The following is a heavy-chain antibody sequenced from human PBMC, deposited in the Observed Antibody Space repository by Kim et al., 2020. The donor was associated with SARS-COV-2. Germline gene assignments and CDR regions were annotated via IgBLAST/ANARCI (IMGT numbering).Heavy chain of an antibody. CDR3: TIDPSLAARLVDGDYSYYYGMGV. Sequence: GGSLRLSCAASGFTFSNAWMSWVRQAPGKGLEWVGRIKSKTDGGTTDYAAPVKGRFTISRDDSKTTLYLQMNSMKTEATAVYYCTIDPSLAARLVDGDYSYYYGMGVWGQGTTVTVSS. V-gene: IGHV3-15*01. CDR1: GFTFSNAW. D-gene: IGHD6-6*01. CDR2: IKSKTDGGTT. J-gene: IGHJ6*02.